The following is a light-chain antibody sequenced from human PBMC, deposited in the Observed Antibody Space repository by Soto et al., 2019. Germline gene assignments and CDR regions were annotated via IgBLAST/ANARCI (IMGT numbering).Light chain of an antibody. CDR2: DAS. V-gene: IGKV1-5*01. J-gene: IGKJ1*01. CDR1: QDISRW. Sequence: DIQMTQSPATLSASVGDRVSITCRASQDISRWLAWYQQKPGKAPKVLIWDASSLQRGVPSRFTGSGSGTEFTLTINGLQPDDSENYYCQQYNGYRTWTFGQGTKVDIK. CDR3: QQYNGYRTWT.